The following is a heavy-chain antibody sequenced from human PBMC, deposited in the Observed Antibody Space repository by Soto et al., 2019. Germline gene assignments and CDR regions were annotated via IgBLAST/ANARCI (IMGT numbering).Heavy chain of an antibody. Sequence: SETLSLTCAVYGGSFSGHYRSWMRQPPGKGLEWIGEINHSGGTSYNPSLKSRDTISVDTSKSQFSLKLTSVTDADRAVYYCARGSVDTVESSGFYEYWRQGTPVTVSS. V-gene: IGHV4-34*01. J-gene: IGHJ4*02. CDR2: INHSGGT. CDR1: GGSFSGHY. D-gene: IGHD3-22*01. CDR3: ARGSVDTVESSGFYEY.